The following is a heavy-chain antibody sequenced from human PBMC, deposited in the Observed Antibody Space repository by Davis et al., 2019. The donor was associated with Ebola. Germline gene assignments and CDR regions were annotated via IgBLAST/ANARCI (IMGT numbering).Heavy chain of an antibody. CDR3: VRGFTETYYAWFGP. J-gene: IGHJ5*02. CDR2: IRARGAGE. CDR1: GFTFSSYC. D-gene: IGHD3-22*01. V-gene: IGHV3-7*01. Sequence: GESLKISCAASGFTFSSYCMTWVRQSPGKGLEWVASIRARGAGEHYVDSVKGRFTISRDNAKNSMYLQMNNLRDEDTAAYYCVRGFTETYYAWFGPWGQGTLVTVSS.